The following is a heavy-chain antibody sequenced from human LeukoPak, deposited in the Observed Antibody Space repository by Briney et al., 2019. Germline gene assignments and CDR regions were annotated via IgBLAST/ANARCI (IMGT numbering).Heavy chain of an antibody. D-gene: IGHD6-19*01. CDR2: ISDGGGRT. CDR1: GFTFRNFA. V-gene: IGHV3-23*01. J-gene: IGHJ4*02. CDR3: AKGIYGSSRYPFDY. Sequence: GGSLRLSCAASGFTFRNFAMGWVRQAPGEGLEWVSVISDGGGRTYYADFVKGRFTISRDNSKNTLYLQMDSLRADDTAVFYCAKGIYGSSRYPFDYWGQGTLVTVSS.